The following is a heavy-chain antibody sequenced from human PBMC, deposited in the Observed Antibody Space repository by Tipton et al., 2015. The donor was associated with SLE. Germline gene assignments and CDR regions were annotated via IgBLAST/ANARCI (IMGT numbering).Heavy chain of an antibody. CDR3: ARHARSSSWYPPFDP. CDR2: IYYSGST. D-gene: IGHD6-13*01. CDR1: GYSISSGYY. V-gene: IGHV4-38-2*01. J-gene: IGHJ5*02. Sequence: TLSLTCAVSGYSISSGYYWGWIRQPPGKGLEWIGSIYYSGSTYYNPSLKSRVTISVDTSKNQFSLKLSSVTAADTAVYYCARHARSSSWYPPFDPWGQGTLVTVSS.